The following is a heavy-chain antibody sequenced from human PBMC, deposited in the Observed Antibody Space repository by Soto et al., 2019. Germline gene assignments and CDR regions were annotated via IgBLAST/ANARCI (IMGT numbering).Heavy chain of an antibody. CDR1: GGTFGNTA. CDR3: ARDGDPGYSFWSGPLGGGRFDP. Sequence: QVQLVQSGAEVKEPGSSVNVSCKTSGGTFGNTAVTWVRQAPGQGLEWIGGIVPMFGTANYAQKFRGRVTITADESTSTAYMEMSSLRSDDTAVYYCARDGDPGYSFWSGPLGGGRFDPWVQGTLVTVSS. J-gene: IGHJ5*02. CDR2: IVPMFGTA. V-gene: IGHV1-69*12. D-gene: IGHD3-3*01.